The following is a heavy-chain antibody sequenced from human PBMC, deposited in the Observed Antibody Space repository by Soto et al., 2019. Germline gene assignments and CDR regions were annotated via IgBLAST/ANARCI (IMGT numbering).Heavy chain of an antibody. CDR2: ISWDGGST. CDR3: AKAMAKCGIDP. CDR1: GFTFDDYT. Sequence: EVQLVESGGVVVQPGGSLRLSCAASGFTFDDYTMHWVRQAPGKGLEWVSLISWDGGSTYYADSVNGRFTISRDNSKNSLYLQMNSLRTDDTALYYCAKAMAKCGIDPWGQEPLVTV. V-gene: IGHV3-43*01. D-gene: IGHD1-20*01. J-gene: IGHJ5*02.